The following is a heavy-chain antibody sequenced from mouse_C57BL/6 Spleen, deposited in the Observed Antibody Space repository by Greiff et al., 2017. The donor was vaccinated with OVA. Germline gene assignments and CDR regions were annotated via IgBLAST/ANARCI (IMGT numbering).Heavy chain of an antibody. J-gene: IGHJ3*01. CDR3: NGWFAY. CDR2: IYPGSGNT. CDR1: GYTFTDYY. V-gene: IGHV1-76*01. Sequence: VQLQQSGAELVRPGASVKLSCKASGYTFTDYYINWVKQRPGQGLEWIARIYPGSGNTYYNEKFKGKATLTAEKSSSTAYLQLSSLTSADSAVYFCNGWFAYWGQGTLVTVSA.